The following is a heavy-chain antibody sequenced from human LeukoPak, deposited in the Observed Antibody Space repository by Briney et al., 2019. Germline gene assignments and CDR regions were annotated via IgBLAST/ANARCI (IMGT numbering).Heavy chain of an antibody. CDR3: ARDPHALDY. CDR1: GFSFSSYS. V-gene: IGHV3-48*01. Sequence: PGGSLRLSCAASGFSFSSYSMNWVRQAPGKGLEWVAYIAYTGTIHYADSVRGRFAISRDNAKNSLYPELNSLRVEDTAVYYCARDPHALDYWGQGTRVTVSS. J-gene: IGHJ4*02. CDR2: IAYTGTI.